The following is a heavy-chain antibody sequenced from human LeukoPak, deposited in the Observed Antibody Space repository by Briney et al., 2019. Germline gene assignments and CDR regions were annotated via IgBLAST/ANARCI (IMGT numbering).Heavy chain of an antibody. J-gene: IGHJ4*02. V-gene: IGHV1-24*01. Sequence: ASVKVSCKVSGYTLTELSMHWVRQAPGKGLEWMGGFDPEDGETIYAQKFQGRVTMTEDTSTDTAYMELSSLRSEDTAVYYCATDDRDCSGGSCYPSIWGQGTLVTVSS. CDR1: GYTLTELS. D-gene: IGHD2-15*01. CDR2: FDPEDGET. CDR3: ATDDRDCSGGSCYPSI.